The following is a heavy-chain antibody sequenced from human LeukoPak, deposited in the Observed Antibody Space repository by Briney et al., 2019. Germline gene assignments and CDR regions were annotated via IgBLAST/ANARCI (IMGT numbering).Heavy chain of an antibody. V-gene: IGHV4-31*03. CDR3: ARDQIGDYLFDY. CDR1: GGSISSGGYY. J-gene: IGHJ4*02. CDR2: IYYSGST. D-gene: IGHD4-17*01. Sequence: SETLSLTCTVSGGSISSGGYYWSWIRQHPGKGLEWIGYIYYSGSTYYNPPLKSRVTISVDTSKNQFSLKLNSVTAADTAVYYCARDQIGDYLFDYWGQGTLVTVSS.